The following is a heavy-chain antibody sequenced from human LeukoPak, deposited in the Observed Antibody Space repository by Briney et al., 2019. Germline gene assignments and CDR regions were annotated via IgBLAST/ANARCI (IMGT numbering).Heavy chain of an antibody. CDR3: AKVGSGGSPADYFDY. CDR1: GFTFSSYA. Sequence: GGSLRLSCAASGFTFSSYAMSWVRQAPGKGLEWVSGVSGSGGSTYYADSVKGRFTISRDNSKNTLYLQMNSLRAEDTAVYYCAKVGSGGSPADYFDYWGQGNLVAVSS. CDR2: VSGSGGST. V-gene: IGHV3-23*01. J-gene: IGHJ4*02. D-gene: IGHD3-10*01.